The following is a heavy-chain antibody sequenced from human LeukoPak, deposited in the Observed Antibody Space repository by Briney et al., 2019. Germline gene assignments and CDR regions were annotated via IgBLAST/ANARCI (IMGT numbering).Heavy chain of an antibody. CDR1: GFTFSSYA. Sequence: GGSLRLSCAASGFTFSSYAMHWVRQAPGKGLEWVAVISYDGSNKYYADSVKGRFTISRDNSKNTLYLQMNSLRAEDTAIYYCALLMMYAIDFDYWGQGTLVTVSS. D-gene: IGHD2-8*01. CDR2: ISYDGSNK. V-gene: IGHV3-30*04. J-gene: IGHJ4*02. CDR3: ALLMMYAIDFDY.